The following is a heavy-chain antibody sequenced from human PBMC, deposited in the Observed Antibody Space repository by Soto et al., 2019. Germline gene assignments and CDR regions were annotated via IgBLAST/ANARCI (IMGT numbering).Heavy chain of an antibody. J-gene: IGHJ3*02. CDR3: ARDRIAVATGASDI. CDR1: GFTVSSNY. D-gene: IGHD6-19*01. CDR2: IYSGGST. V-gene: IGHV3-66*01. Sequence: EVQLVESGGGLVQPGGSLRLSCAASGFTVSSNYMSWVRQAPGKGLEWVSVIYSGGSTYYADSVKGRFTISRDNSKNTLYLQMNSLRAEDTAVYYCARDRIAVATGASDIWGQGTMVTVSS.